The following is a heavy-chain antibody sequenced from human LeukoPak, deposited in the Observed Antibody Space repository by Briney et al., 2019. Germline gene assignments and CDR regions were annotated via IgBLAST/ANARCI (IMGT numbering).Heavy chain of an antibody. CDR1: GFTFSDYY. CDR3: ARDAVVVVAATTAWIDP. V-gene: IGHV3-11*01. Sequence: GGSLRLSCAASGFTFSDYYMSWIRQAPGKGLEWVSYISSSGSTIYYADSVKGRFTISRDNAKNSLYLQMNSLRAEDTAVYYCARDAVVVVAATTAWIDPWGQGTLVTVSS. D-gene: IGHD2-15*01. J-gene: IGHJ5*02. CDR2: ISSSGSTI.